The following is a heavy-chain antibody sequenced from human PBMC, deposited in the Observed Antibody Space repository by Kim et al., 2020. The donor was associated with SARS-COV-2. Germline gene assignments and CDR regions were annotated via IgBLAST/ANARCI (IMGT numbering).Heavy chain of an antibody. J-gene: IGHJ4*02. D-gene: IGHD3-10*01. V-gene: IGHV4-4*02. Sequence: SETLSLTCAVSGGSISSSNWWSWVRQPPGKGLEWIGEIYHSGSTNYNPSLKSRVTISVDKSKNQFSLKLSSVTAADTAVYYCARVSVYYYGSGSYYKDYFDYWGQGTLVTVSS. CDR2: IYHSGST. CDR3: ARVSVYYYGSGSYYKDYFDY. CDR1: GGSISSSNW.